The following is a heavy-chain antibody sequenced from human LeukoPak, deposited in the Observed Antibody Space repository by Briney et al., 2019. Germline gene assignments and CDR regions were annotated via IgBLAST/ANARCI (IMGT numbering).Heavy chain of an antibody. D-gene: IGHD4-11*01. CDR2: ITSSGNTM. J-gene: IGHJ5*02. Sequence: PGGSLRLSCTASGFTFGDYAMNWVRQAPGKGLEWVSFITSSGNTMYYADSVKGRFTISRDNAKNSLYLQMNSLRADDTAVYYCARLRSKYWFDPWGQGTLVTVSS. V-gene: IGHV3-48*03. CDR3: ARLRSKYWFDP. CDR1: GFTFGDYA.